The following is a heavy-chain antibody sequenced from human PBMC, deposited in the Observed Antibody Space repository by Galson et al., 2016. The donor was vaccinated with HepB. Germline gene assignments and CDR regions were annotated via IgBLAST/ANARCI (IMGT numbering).Heavy chain of an antibody. Sequence: SVKVSCKASGGTFSNYRMDWVRQAPGQGLEWMGGIIPISGTPNYAQKFQVRVTITADESTSTAYMEVSSLRSEDTAVYYCARGGPSNQALLFPEPLRTWGQGTLVTVSS. CDR2: IIPISGTP. V-gene: IGHV1-69*13. CDR3: ARGGPSNQALLFPEPLRT. J-gene: IGHJ4*02. CDR1: GGTFSNYR. D-gene: IGHD2-21*02.